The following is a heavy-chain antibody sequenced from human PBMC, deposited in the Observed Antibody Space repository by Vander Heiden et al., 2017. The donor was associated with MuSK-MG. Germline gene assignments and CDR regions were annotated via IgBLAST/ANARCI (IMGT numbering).Heavy chain of an antibody. V-gene: IGHV2-26*01. CDR3: ARLLGSSGWYEWWYFDL. J-gene: IGHJ2*01. Sequence: QVPLKQSGPVLVKPTETLTLTCTVSGFSVSNARMGVGWIRQPPGKALEWLAHIVSNDEKSYSTSLKSRHTIFNVTSENQVVLTMTNMDPVDTATYDCARLLGSSGWYEWWYFDLWGRGTLVTVSS. CDR2: IVSNDEK. D-gene: IGHD6-19*01. CDR1: GFSVSNARMG.